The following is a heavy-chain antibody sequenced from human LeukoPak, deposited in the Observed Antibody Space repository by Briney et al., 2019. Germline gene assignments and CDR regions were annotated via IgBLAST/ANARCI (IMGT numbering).Heavy chain of an antibody. V-gene: IGHV6-1*01. CDR2: TYYRSKWYN. D-gene: IGHD3-22*01. J-gene: IGHJ5*02. CDR3: AKEGRLDYYDSSGYYSNWFDP. Sequence: SQTLSLTCAISGDSVSSNSAAWNWIRQSPSRGLEWLGRTYYRSKWYNDYAVSVKSRITINPDTSKNQFSLQLNSVTPEDTAVYYCAKEGRLDYYDSSGYYSNWFDPWAREPWSPSPQ. CDR1: GDSVSSNSAA.